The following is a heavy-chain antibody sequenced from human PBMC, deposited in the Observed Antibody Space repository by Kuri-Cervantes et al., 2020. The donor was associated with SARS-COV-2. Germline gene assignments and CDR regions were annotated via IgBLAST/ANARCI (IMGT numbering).Heavy chain of an antibody. Sequence: GSLRLSCAASGFTFSSYAMSWVRQAPGKGLEWVSAISGSGGSTYYADSVKGRFTISRDNSKNTLYLQMSSLRAEDTAVYYCAKDFVYYYDSSGYLFDYWGQGTLVTVSS. CDR2: ISGSGGST. J-gene: IGHJ4*02. D-gene: IGHD3-22*01. CDR3: AKDFVYYYDSSGYLFDY. CDR1: GFTFSSYA. V-gene: IGHV3-23*01.